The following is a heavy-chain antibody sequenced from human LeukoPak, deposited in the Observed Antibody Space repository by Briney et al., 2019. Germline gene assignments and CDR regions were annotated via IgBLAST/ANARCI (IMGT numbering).Heavy chain of an antibody. D-gene: IGHD3-22*01. CDR1: GGTSSSYA. CDR2: IIPILGIA. CDR3: ARVSTGYDSSGYDPYCFDY. V-gene: IGHV1-69*04. Sequence: GASVKVSCKASGGTSSSYAISWVRQAPGQGLEWMGRIIPILGIANYAQKFQGRVTITADKSTSTAYMELSSLRSEDTAVYYCARVSTGYDSSGYDPYCFDYWGQGTLVTVSS. J-gene: IGHJ4*02.